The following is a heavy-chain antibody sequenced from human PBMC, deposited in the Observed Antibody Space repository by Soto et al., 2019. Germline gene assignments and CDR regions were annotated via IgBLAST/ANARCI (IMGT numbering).Heavy chain of an antibody. D-gene: IGHD2-8*01. CDR1: GGSISSGGYY. CDR3: ARVGYCTNGVCCRFDP. Sequence: QVQLQESGPGLVKPSQTLSLTCTVSGGSISSGGYYWSWIRQHPGKVLEWIGYIYYSGSTYYNPSLKSRVTISVDTSKNQFSLKLSSVTAADTAVYYCARVGYCTNGVCCRFDPWGQGTLVTVSS. J-gene: IGHJ5*02. CDR2: IYYSGST. V-gene: IGHV4-31*03.